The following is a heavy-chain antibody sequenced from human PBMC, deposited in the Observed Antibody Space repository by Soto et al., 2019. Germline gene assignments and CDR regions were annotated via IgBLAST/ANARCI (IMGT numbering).Heavy chain of an antibody. Sequence: QVQLVESGGGVVQPGRSLRLSCVASGFTFSSYAMHWVRQAPGKGLEWVAVISYDGSNKYYADSVKGRFTISRDNSKNTLYLQMNSLRAEDTAVYYCARDPNSSGSYWGQGTLVTVSS. CDR3: ARDPNSSGSY. J-gene: IGHJ4*02. D-gene: IGHD6-19*01. V-gene: IGHV3-30-3*01. CDR1: GFTFSSYA. CDR2: ISYDGSNK.